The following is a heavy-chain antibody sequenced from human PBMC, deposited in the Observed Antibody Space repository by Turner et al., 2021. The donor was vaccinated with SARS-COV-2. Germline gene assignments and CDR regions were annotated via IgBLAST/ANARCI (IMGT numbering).Heavy chain of an antibody. Sequence: EVQLVESGGGLVQPGGSLRLSCAASGFTFTNHWIGWVRQAPGEGLELSSIISQDVSQKNYVDSLRGRVTISRDNAKQSLYMQMNSLRADDTAVYYCARDSGYYRFDFWGQGTLVTVSS. CDR3: ARDSGYYRFDF. CDR1: GFTFTNHW. V-gene: IGHV3-7*03. J-gene: IGHJ4*02. D-gene: IGHD3-22*01. CDR2: ISQDVSQK.